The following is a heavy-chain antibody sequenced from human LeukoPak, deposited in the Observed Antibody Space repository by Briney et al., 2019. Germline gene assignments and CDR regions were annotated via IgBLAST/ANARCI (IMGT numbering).Heavy chain of an antibody. D-gene: IGHD6-13*01. Sequence: GGSLRLSCAASGFTFRSYDMHWARQATGKGLEWVSGIGTAGEIYYPGSVKGRFTISRENAKNSLCLQINSLRAGDTAVYYCARAAYSSTWYSRYFDLWGRGTLVTVSS. CDR2: IGTAGEI. V-gene: IGHV3-13*01. CDR1: GFTFRSYD. J-gene: IGHJ2*01. CDR3: ARAAYSSTWYSRYFDL.